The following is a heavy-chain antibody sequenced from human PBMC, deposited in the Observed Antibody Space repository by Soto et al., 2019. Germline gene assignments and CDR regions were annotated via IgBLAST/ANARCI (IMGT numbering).Heavy chain of an antibody. CDR3: ATQAVGGSSVYTFDP. V-gene: IGHV4-31*03. CDR2: IFYSGTT. Sequence: SETLSLTCTVSGGSISSGGYYWSWIRQHPGKGLEWIGYIFYSGTTYYNPSLTSRVTISVDTSKNQFSLKLSSVTAADTAVYYCATQAVGGSSVYTFDPWGQGTLVTVSS. D-gene: IGHD1-26*01. J-gene: IGHJ5*02. CDR1: GGSISSGGYY.